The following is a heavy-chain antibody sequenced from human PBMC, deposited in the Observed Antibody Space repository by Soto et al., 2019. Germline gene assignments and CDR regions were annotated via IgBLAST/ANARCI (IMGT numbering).Heavy chain of an antibody. D-gene: IGHD5-18*01. J-gene: IGHJ2*01. CDR1: GFTFSSYG. CDR2: ISYDGSNK. CDR3: ARDPLWGTAMVLWYFDL. V-gene: IGHV3-30*03. Sequence: GGFLRLSCAASGFTFSSYGMHCVRQAPGKGLEWVAVISYDGSNKYYADSVKGRFTISRDNSKSTLYLQMNSLRAEDTAVYYCARDPLWGTAMVLWYFDLWGRGTLVTVS.